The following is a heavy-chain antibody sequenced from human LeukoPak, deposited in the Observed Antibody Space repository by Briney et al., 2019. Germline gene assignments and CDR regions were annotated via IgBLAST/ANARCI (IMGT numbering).Heavy chain of an antibody. CDR1: GYSLSRGYY. V-gene: IGHV4-38-2*01. J-gene: IGHJ4*02. CDR2: IYHSGSP. D-gene: IGHD6-6*01. Sequence: LETLSLTCAVSGYSLSRGYYWAWFGQPPGKGREGIGSIYHSGSPYYTPPLKSRVTISVDTSKNQFSLKLSSVTAADTAVDCCARRGGSSPRLNLYYFDYWGQGTRVTVSS. CDR3: ARRGGSSPRLNLYYFDY.